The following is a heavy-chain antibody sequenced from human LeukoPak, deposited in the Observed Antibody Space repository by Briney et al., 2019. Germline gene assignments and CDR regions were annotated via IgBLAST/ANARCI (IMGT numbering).Heavy chain of an antibody. CDR3: ASRRIVGATTSRNWFDP. V-gene: IGHV4-34*01. CDR2: INHSGST. D-gene: IGHD1-26*01. CDR1: GGSFSGYY. Sequence: PSETLSLTCAVYGGSFSGYYWSWIRQPPGKGLEWIGEINHSGSTNYNPSLKSRVTISVDTSKNQFSLKLSSVTAADTAVYYCASRRIVGATTSRNWFDPWGQGTLVTVSS. J-gene: IGHJ5*02.